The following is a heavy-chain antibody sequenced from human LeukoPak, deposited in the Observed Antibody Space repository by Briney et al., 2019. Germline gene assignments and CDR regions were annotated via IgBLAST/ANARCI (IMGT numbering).Heavy chain of an antibody. Sequence: ASLKVSCKASGYTFTAYNMHWVRQAPGQGLEWMGWINPNSGGTNYAQKFQGRVTMTRDTSITTAYMELTRVRSDDTAVYYGARVKAPKVELRRHYFYGMDVWGKGTTVTVSS. V-gene: IGHV1-2*02. CDR3: ARVKAPKVELRRHYFYGMDV. CDR1: GYTFTAYN. CDR2: INPNSGGT. D-gene: IGHD1-7*01. J-gene: IGHJ6*04.